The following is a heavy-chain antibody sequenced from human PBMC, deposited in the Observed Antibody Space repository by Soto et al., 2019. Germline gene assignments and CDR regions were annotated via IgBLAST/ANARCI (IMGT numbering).Heavy chain of an antibody. CDR3: ARYCAGNACYSRHYYAMDV. CDR2: MSPYNGDT. V-gene: IGHV1-18*01. Sequence: QVQLVQSAGEVKKPGASAIVSCQASGYTFRNYIIAWLRQAPGQGLEWMGWMSPYNGDTNYARQFRGRVTLTTDTSTYAAYLELRTLGSDDAATYYCARYCAGNACYSRHYYAMDVWGQGTTVSVSS. CDR1: GYTFRNYI. D-gene: IGHD2-21*02. J-gene: IGHJ6*02.